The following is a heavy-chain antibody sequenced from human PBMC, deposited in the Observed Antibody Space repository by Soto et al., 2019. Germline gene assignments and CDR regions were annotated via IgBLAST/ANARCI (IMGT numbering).Heavy chain of an antibody. CDR3: ALWGFRDRNKSKYNDYGMDG. Sequence: QVQLVQSGAEVKKPGSSVKVSCKASGGTFNSYTISWVRQAPGQGLEWMGGIIPIVETANYAQKFQGRVAITADESTSAAYMQLRSRRSEDTAVYYCALWGFRDRNKSKYNDYGMDGWGQGTTVTVSS. CDR2: IIPIVETA. J-gene: IGHJ6*02. V-gene: IGHV1-69*01. D-gene: IGHD1-20*01. CDR1: GGTFNSYT.